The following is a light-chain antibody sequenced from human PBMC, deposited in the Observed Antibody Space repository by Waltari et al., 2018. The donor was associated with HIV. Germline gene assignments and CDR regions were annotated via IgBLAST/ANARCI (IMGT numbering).Light chain of an antibody. V-gene: IGKV1-33*01. CDR3: QQYASMFT. CDR2: DAS. Sequence: DIQMIQSPSSLSASVGDRVSITFQASQDISYYLNWYQQKPGKAPKLLIYDASRLQRGVPSRFSGGGSGTDFTFTISSLQPEDIATYYCQQYASMFTFGPGTKVNIK. J-gene: IGKJ3*01. CDR1: QDISYY.